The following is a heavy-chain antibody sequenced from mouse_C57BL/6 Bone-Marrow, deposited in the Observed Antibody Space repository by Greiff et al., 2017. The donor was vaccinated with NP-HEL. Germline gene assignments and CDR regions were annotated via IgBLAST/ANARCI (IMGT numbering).Heavy chain of an antibody. CDR1: GYAFSSYW. J-gene: IGHJ2*01. V-gene: IGHV1-80*01. Sequence: QVQLQQSGAELVKPGASVKISCKASGYAFSSYWMNWVKQRPGKGLEWIGQIYPGDGDTNYNGKFKGKATLTADKSSSTAYMQLSSLTSEDSAVYFCAREGGTMIRYFDYWGQGTTLTVSS. D-gene: IGHD2-4*01. CDR3: AREGGTMIRYFDY. CDR2: IYPGDGDT.